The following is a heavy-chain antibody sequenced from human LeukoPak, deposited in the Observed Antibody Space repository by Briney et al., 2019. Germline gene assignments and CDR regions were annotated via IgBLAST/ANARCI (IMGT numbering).Heavy chain of an antibody. CDR1: GFTFSSYA. V-gene: IGHV3-64*01. Sequence: GGPLRLSCAASGFTFSSYAMHWVRQAPGKGLEYVSAISSNGGSTYYANSVKGRFTISRDNSKNTLYLQMGSLRAEDMAVYYCARGFEGNSGYYYYYMDVWGKGTTVTVSS. D-gene: IGHD3-10*01. CDR2: ISSNGGST. J-gene: IGHJ6*03. CDR3: ARGFEGNSGYYYYYMDV.